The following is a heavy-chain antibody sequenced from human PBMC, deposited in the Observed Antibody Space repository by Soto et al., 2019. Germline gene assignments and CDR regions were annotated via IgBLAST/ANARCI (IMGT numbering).Heavy chain of an antibody. CDR1: GGTLKNYG. Sequence: SVKVSCKASGGTLKNYGFNWVRQAPGQGLEWMGGVIPLLGTANYAQKFQDRVTITADEATTTTYMEINSLRSDDTAVYYCARALLRLGELSFGSIDSWGQGSLVTVSS. J-gene: IGHJ5*01. CDR2: VIPLLGTA. V-gene: IGHV1-69*13. D-gene: IGHD3-16*02. CDR3: ARALLRLGELSFGSIDS.